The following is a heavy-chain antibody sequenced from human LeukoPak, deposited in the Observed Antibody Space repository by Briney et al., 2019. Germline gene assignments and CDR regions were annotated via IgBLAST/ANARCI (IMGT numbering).Heavy chain of an antibody. J-gene: IGHJ4*02. CDR1: GFTFSSYA. CDR3: ARDKGYSYGPQTNFDY. D-gene: IGHD5-18*01. CDR2: ISGSGGST. V-gene: IGHV3-23*01. Sequence: GSLRLSCAASGFTFSSYAMSWVRQAPGKGLEWVSAISGSGGSTYYADSVKGRFTISRDNTKNSLYLQMNSLRAEDTAVYYCARDKGYSYGPQTNFDYWGQGTLVTVSS.